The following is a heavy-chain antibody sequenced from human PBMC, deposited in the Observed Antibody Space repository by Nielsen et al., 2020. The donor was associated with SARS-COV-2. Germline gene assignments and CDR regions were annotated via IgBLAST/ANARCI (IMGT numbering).Heavy chain of an antibody. Sequence: SETLSLTCAVYGGSFSGYYWSWIRQPPGKGLEWIGEINHSGSTNYNPSLKSRVTISVDKSKNQFSLKLSSVTAADTAVYYCARENTARYYFDYWGQGTLVTVSS. CDR2: INHSGST. J-gene: IGHJ4*02. CDR3: ARENTARYYFDY. CDR1: GGSFSGYY. D-gene: IGHD5-18*01. V-gene: IGHV4-34*01.